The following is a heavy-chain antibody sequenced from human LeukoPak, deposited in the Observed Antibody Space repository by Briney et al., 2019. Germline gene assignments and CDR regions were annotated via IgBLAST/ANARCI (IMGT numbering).Heavy chain of an antibody. CDR3: ARVPRRFRSSWYVD. D-gene: IGHD6-13*01. CDR1: GGSFSGYY. V-gene: IGHV4-34*01. CDR2: INHSGST. J-gene: IGHJ4*02. Sequence: SETLSLTCAVYGGSFSGYYWSWIRQPPGKGLEGIGEINHSGSTNYNPSLKSRVTISVDTSKNQFSLKLSSVNAADTAVYDCARVPRRFRSSWYVDWGQGTLVTVSS.